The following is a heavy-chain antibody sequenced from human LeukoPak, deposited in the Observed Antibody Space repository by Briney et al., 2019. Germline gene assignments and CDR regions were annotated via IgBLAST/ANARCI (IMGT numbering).Heavy chain of an antibody. CDR1: GDSVSSNSAA. Sequence: SQTLSLTRAISGDSVSSNSAAWNWIRQSPSRGIEWLGRTYYRSKWYNDYAVSVKSRITINPDTSKNQFSLQLNSVTPAVTAVYYCASGGIAAAGGTFDYWGQGTLVTVSS. D-gene: IGHD6-13*01. J-gene: IGHJ4*02. CDR3: ASGGIAAAGGTFDY. CDR2: TYYRSKWYN. V-gene: IGHV6-1*01.